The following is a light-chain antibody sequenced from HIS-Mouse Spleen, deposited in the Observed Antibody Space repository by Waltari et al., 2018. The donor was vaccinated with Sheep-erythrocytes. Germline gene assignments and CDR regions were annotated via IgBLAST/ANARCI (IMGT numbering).Light chain of an antibody. CDR1: VLAKKY. Sequence: SYELTQPSSVSVSPGQTARITCPGDVLAKKYARWFQQKPGPAPVLVIYKDSERPSGIPERFSGSSSGTTVTLTISGAQVEDEADYYCYSAADNNWVFGGGTKLTVL. CDR3: YSAADNNWV. V-gene: IGLV3-27*01. J-gene: IGLJ3*02. CDR2: KDS.